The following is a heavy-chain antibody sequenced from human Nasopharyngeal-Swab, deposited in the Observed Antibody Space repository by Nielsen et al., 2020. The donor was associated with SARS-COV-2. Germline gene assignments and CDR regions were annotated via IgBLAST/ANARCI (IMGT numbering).Heavy chain of an antibody. CDR1: GGSISSGSYY. CDR2: IYTSGST. D-gene: IGHD2-15*01. Sequence: SETLSLTCTVSGGSISSGSYYWSWIRQPAGKGLEWIGRIYTSGSTNYNPSLKSRVTISVDTSKNQFSLKLSSVTAADTAVYYCARDTRRGGVDYWGQGTLVTVSS. J-gene: IGHJ4*02. CDR3: ARDTRRGGVDY. V-gene: IGHV4-61*02.